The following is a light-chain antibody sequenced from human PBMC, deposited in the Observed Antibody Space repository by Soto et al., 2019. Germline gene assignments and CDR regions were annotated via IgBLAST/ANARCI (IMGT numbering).Light chain of an antibody. J-gene: IGKJ5*01. CDR3: QQYNNWPFS. V-gene: IGKV3-15*01. CDR2: DVS. Sequence: EILMTQSPATLSVSPGERVTLSCRAGQGVTTNFAWYQQKSGQSPRLLIYDVSSRATGVPSRFSGTGSETDFTLTISGLQSEDSAIYSCQQYNNWPFSFGPGTRLEIK. CDR1: QGVTTN.